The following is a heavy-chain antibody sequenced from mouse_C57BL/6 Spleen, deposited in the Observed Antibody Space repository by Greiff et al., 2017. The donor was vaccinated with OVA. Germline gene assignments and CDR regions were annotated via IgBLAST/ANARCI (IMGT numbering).Heavy chain of an antibody. CDR3: ARERNGNFLAY. CDR1: GFTFSSYA. V-gene: IGHV5-4*01. D-gene: IGHD2-1*01. J-gene: IGHJ3*01. Sequence: EVQLVESGGGLVKPGGSLKLSCAASGFTFSSYAMSWVRQTPEKRLEWVATISDGGSYTYYPDNVKGRFTISRDNAKNNLYLQMSHLKSEDTAMYYCARERNGNFLAYWGQGTLVTVSA. CDR2: ISDGGSYT.